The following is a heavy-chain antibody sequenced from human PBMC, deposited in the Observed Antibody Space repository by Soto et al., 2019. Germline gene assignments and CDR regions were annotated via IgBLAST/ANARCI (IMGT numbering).Heavy chain of an antibody. Sequence: RASVKVSCKASGYTFTSYAMHWVRQAPGQRLEWMGWINAGNGNTKYSQKFQGRVTITRDTSASTAYMELSSLRSEDTAVYYCARNLMDYDILTGYHMAYYIDYWGQGTLVTVSS. J-gene: IGHJ4*02. CDR1: GYTFTSYA. V-gene: IGHV1-3*01. CDR3: ARNLMDYDILTGYHMAYYIDY. D-gene: IGHD3-9*01. CDR2: INAGNGNT.